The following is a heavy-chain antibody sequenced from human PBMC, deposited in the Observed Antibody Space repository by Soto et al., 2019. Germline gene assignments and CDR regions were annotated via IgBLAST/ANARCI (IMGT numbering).Heavy chain of an antibody. V-gene: IGHV4-34*01. CDR3: ARGNQYYYGSGSYYNNWFDP. CDR1: GGSFSGYY. CDR2: INHSGST. J-gene: IGHJ5*02. Sequence: TSETLSLTCAVYGGSFSGYYWSWIRQPPGKGLEWIGEINHSGSTNYNPSLKSRVTISVDTSKNQFSLKLSSVTAADTAVYYCARGNQYYYGSGSYYNNWFDPWGQGTLVTVS. D-gene: IGHD3-10*01.